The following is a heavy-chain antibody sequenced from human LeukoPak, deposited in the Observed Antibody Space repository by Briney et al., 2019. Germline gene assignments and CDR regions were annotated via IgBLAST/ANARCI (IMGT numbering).Heavy chain of an antibody. CDR2: ISGSGGST. D-gene: IGHD3-22*01. J-gene: IGHJ4*02. CDR3: AKQRYDSSGYTP. Sequence: GGSLILSCAASGFTFSSYAMSWVRQAPGKGLEWVSAISGSGGSTYYADSVKGRFTISRDNSKNTLYLQMNSLRAEDTAVYYCAKQRYDSSGYTPWGQGTLVTVSS. V-gene: IGHV3-23*01. CDR1: GFTFSSYA.